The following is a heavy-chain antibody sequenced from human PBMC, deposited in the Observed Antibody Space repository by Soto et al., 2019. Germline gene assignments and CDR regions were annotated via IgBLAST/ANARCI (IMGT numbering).Heavy chain of an antibody. CDR1: GGTFSSYA. Sequence: QVQLVQSGAEVKKPGSSVKVSCKASGGTFSSYAINWVRQAPGQGLEWMGGIIPIFATADYAQKFQGRDTITADESTSTAYMELSSLRSEDTAVYYCAQCLLGVNYYYGMDVWGQGTTVTVSS. D-gene: IGHD3-16*01. J-gene: IGHJ6*02. CDR2: IIPIFATA. V-gene: IGHV1-69*12. CDR3: AQCLLGVNYYYGMDV.